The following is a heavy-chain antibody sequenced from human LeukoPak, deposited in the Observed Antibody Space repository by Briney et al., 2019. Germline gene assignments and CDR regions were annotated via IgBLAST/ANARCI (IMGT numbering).Heavy chain of an antibody. CDR1: GYTFTGYY. CDR2: INPNSGGT. Sequence: ASVKVSCKASGYTFTGYYMHWVRQAPGQGLEWMGWINPNSGGTNYAQKLQGRVTMTTDTSTSTAYMELRSLRSDDTAVYYCARDNSLGYSSSWYLDWGQGTLVTVSS. CDR3: ARDNSLGYSSSWYLD. J-gene: IGHJ4*02. V-gene: IGHV1-2*02. D-gene: IGHD6-13*01.